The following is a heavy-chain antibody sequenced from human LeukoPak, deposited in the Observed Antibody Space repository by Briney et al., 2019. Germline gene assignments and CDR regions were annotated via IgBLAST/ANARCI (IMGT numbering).Heavy chain of an antibody. CDR1: GYTFTSYA. CDR3: ARGAVSSGCLNYYYYGMDV. V-gene: IGHV1-3*01. CDR2: INAGNGNT. J-gene: IGHJ6*04. Sequence: ASVKVSCKASGYTFTSYAMHWVRQAPGQRLEWMGWINAGNGNTKYSQKFQGRVTITRDTSASTAYMELSSLRSEDTAVYYCARGAVSSGCLNYYYYGMDVWAKGTTVTVSS. D-gene: IGHD6-19*01.